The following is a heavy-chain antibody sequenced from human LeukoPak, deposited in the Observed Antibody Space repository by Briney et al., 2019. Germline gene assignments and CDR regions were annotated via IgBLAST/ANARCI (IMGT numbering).Heavy chain of an antibody. CDR3: AKRRVYYGSGSYPSPYYFDY. V-gene: IGHV3-23*01. Sequence: GGSLRLSCAASGFTFSSYGMSWVRQAPGKGLEWVSAISGSGGSTYYADSVKGRLTISRDNSKNTLYLQMNSLRAEDTAVYYCAKRRVYYGSGSYPSPYYFDYWGQGTLVTVSS. CDR2: ISGSGGST. CDR1: GFTFSSYG. D-gene: IGHD3-10*01. J-gene: IGHJ4*02.